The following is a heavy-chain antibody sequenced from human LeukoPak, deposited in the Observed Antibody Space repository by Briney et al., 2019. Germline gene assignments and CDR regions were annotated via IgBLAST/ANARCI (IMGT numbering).Heavy chain of an antibody. D-gene: IGHD4-23*01. CDR2: LSGSGGST. Sequence: GGSLRLSCAASGFSFSSYAMSWVRQAPGKGLEWVSALSGSGGSTYYADSVKGRFTISRDNSKNTLYLQMNSLRAEDTAVYYCARGPKETHFDYWGQGTLVTVSS. J-gene: IGHJ4*02. CDR1: GFSFSSYA. CDR3: ARGPKETHFDY. V-gene: IGHV3-23*01.